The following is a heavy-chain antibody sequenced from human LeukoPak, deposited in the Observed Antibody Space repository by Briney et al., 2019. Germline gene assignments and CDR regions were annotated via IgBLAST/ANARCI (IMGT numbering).Heavy chain of an antibody. D-gene: IGHD6-19*01. CDR2: IYYSGST. V-gene: IGHV4-39*07. CDR3: ARAAEQWLVDAFDI. CDR1: GGSISSSSYY. Sequence: SETLSLTCTVSGGSISSSSYYWGWIRQPPGKGLEWIGSIYYSGSTYYSPSLKSRVTISVDTSKNQFSLKLSSVTAADTAVYYCARAAEQWLVDAFDIWGQGTMVTVSS. J-gene: IGHJ3*02.